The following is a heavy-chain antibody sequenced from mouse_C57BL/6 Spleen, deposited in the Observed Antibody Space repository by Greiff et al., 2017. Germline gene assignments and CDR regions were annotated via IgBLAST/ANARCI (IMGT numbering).Heavy chain of an antibody. J-gene: IGHJ4*01. V-gene: IGHV1-81*01. CDR3: ARNLVYDGYYAMDY. D-gene: IGHD2-3*01. CDR2: IYPRSGNT. CDR1: GYTFTSYG. Sequence: VQLQQSGAELARPGASVKLSCKASGYTFTSYGISWVKQRTGQGLEWIGEIYPRSGNTYYNEKFKGKATLTADKSSSTAYMELRSLTSEDSAVYFCARNLVYDGYYAMDYWGQGTSVTVSS.